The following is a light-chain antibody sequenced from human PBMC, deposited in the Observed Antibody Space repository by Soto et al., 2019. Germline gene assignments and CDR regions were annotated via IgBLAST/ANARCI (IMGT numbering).Light chain of an antibody. V-gene: IGLV2-14*01. J-gene: IGLJ1*01. CDR1: SDDIGAYDR. CDR2: EVS. CDR3: GSYTSTDTPFV. Sequence: QSALTQPASVSGSPGQSITISCTGTSDDIGAYDRVSWFQQYPGEAPKIIIYEVSNRPSGVSDRFSGSKSGNKASLIISNLEAEDESDYYCGSYTSTDTPFVFGTGTKLTVL.